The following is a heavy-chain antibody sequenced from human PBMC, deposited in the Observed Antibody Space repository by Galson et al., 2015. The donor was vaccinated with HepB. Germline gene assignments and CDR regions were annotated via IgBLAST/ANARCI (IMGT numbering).Heavy chain of an antibody. CDR3: FGEGGY. D-gene: IGHD3-3*01. CDR2: IRGKPNNYAT. CDR1: GFTFSGSD. J-gene: IGHJ4*02. V-gene: IGHV3-73*01. Sequence: SLRLSCAASGFTFSGSDVHWVRQASGKGLERVGHIRGKPNNYATAYAASVKGRFTISRDDSETTAYLQMSTLRTEDTAVYYCFGEGGYWGQGTLVTVSS.